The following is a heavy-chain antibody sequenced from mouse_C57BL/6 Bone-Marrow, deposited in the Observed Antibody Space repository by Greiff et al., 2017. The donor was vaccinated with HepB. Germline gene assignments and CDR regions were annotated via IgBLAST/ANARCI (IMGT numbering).Heavy chain of an antibody. CDR1: GFTFSDYY. D-gene: IGHD3-2*02. Sequence: EVMLVESEGGLVQPGSSMKLSCTASGFTFSDYYMAWVRQVPEKGLEWVANINYDGSSTYYLDSLKSRFIISRDNAKNILYLQMSSLKSEDTATYYCAREGYVEDWYFDVWGTGTTVTVSS. J-gene: IGHJ1*03. CDR2: INYDGSST. V-gene: IGHV5-16*01. CDR3: AREGYVEDWYFDV.